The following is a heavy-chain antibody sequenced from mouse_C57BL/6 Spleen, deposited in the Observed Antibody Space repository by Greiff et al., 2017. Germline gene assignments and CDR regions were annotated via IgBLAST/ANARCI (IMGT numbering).Heavy chain of an antibody. D-gene: IGHD2-4*01. CDR3: ARSEIDYGTMDY. CDR1: GYAFSSSW. J-gene: IGHJ4*01. Sequence: QVQLKESGPELVKPGASVKISCKASGYAFSSSWMNWVKQRPGKGLEWIGRIYPGDGDTNYNGKFKGKATLTADKSSSTAYMQLSSLTSEDSAVYFCARSEIDYGTMDYWGQGTSVTVSS. CDR2: IYPGDGDT. V-gene: IGHV1-82*01.